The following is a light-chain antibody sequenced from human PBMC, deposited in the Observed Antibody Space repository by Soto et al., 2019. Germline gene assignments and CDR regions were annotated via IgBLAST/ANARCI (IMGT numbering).Light chain of an antibody. J-gene: IGLJ1*01. CDR3: SSYTGSSTFV. V-gene: IGLV2-14*01. Sequence: QSVLTQPASVSGSPGQSITISCSRTSSEVGGYDYVSWYQQLPCKAPKLLIYDVNNRPSGVSHRFSGSKSGNTASLTISGLQAEDEADYYCSSYTGSSTFVFGTGTKVTVL. CDR1: SSEVGGYDY. CDR2: DVN.